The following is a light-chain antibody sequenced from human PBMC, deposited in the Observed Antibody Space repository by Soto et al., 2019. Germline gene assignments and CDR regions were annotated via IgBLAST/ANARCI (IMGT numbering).Light chain of an antibody. CDR3: PQYGSATQT. CDR2: GAS. CDR1: QSVRSNY. V-gene: IGKV3-20*01. J-gene: IGKJ1*01. Sequence: ILFQQSPGTRFLTQGERAALACRASQSVRSNYLAWHQPKPGKAPRLLIYGASSRETGVPDRFSGSGAGTEFTLTISSLQPEDFAVDYCPQYGSATQTFCQGTKVDIK.